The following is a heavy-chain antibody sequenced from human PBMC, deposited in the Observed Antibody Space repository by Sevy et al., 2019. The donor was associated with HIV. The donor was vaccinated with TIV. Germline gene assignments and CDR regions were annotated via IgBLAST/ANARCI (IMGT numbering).Heavy chain of an antibody. CDR1: GFTFDDYG. CDR2: INWNGGST. D-gene: IGHD3-10*01. V-gene: IGHV3-20*04. J-gene: IGHJ4*02. CDR3: ARDLEAPKTLWFGELLFAFDY. Sequence: GGSLRLSCAASGFTFDDYGMSWVRQAPGKGLEWVSGINWNGGSTGYADSVKGRFTISRDNAKNSLYLQMNSLRAEDTALDYCARDLEAPKTLWFGELLFAFDYWGQGTLGTVSS.